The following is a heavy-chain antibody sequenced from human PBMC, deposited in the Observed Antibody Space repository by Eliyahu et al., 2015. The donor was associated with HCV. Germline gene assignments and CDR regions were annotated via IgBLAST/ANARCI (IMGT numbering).Heavy chain of an antibody. V-gene: IGHV3-53*02. CDR3: ARGGGSGNYYYYGMDV. J-gene: IGHJ6*02. CDR2: IYSDGST. D-gene: IGHD3-10*01. Sequence: EVQLVETGGGLIHPGGSLRLSCAASGFTVSSYYMSWVRQAPGKGLEWVSVIYSDGSTHYGDSVKGRITISRDNSKNTLHLQMNSLRAEDTAVYYCARGGGSGNYYYYGMDVWGQGTTVTVS. CDR1: GFTVSSYY.